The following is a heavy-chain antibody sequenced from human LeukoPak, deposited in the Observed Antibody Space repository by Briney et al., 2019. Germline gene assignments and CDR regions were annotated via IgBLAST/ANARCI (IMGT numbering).Heavy chain of an antibody. J-gene: IGHJ4*02. CDR1: GYTLTELS. CDR3: ATQLSYSSGWSPSGY. Sequence: ASVKVSCKVSGYTLTELSMHWVRQAPGKGLEWMGGFDPEDGETIYAQKFQGRVTMTEDTSTDTAYMELSSLRSEDTAVYYCATQLSYSSGWSPSGYWGQGTLVTVSS. D-gene: IGHD6-19*01. CDR2: FDPEDGET. V-gene: IGHV1-24*01.